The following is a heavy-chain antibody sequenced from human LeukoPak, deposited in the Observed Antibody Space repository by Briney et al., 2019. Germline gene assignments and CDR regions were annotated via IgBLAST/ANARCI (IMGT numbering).Heavy chain of an antibody. D-gene: IGHD3-10*01. V-gene: IGHV3-23*01. J-gene: IGHJ4*02. CDR3: AKGGLYYGSGSYYDY. Sequence: GSLRLSCAASGFTFSSYAMSWVRQAPGKGLEWVSAISGSGGSTYYADSVKGRFTISRDNSKNTLYLQMNSLRAEDTAVYYCAKGGLYYGSGSYYDYWGQGALVTVSS. CDR1: GFTFSSYA. CDR2: ISGSGGST.